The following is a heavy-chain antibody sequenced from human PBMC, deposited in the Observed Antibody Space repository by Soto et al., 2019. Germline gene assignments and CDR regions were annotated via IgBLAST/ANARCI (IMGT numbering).Heavy chain of an antibody. CDR3: ARESPNYYDSSGYYSY. J-gene: IGHJ4*02. V-gene: IGHV4-39*02. D-gene: IGHD3-22*01. CDR2: MSYSGST. CDR1: GVSISSSGYY. Sequence: SETLSLTCTVSGVSISSSGYYWGWIRQPPGKGLEWIGSMSYSGSTYYNPSLKSRVTISVDTSKNQFSLKLTSVTAADTAVYYCARESPNYYDSSGYYSYWGQGTLVTVSS.